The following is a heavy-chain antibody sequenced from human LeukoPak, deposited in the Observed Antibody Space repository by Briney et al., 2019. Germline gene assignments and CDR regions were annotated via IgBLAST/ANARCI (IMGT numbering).Heavy chain of an antibody. V-gene: IGHV4-31*03. Sequence: SETLSLTCTVSGGSISSGAYYWSWIRQHPGKGLEWIGYIYYSGSTYYNPSLKSRVSISFDTSKNQFSLNLNSVTAADTAMYYCARAQSGFLYGDSGFDWGQGTLVTVSS. D-gene: IGHD3-22*01. J-gene: IGHJ4*02. CDR1: GGSISSGAYY. CDR2: IYYSGST. CDR3: ARAQSGFLYGDSGFD.